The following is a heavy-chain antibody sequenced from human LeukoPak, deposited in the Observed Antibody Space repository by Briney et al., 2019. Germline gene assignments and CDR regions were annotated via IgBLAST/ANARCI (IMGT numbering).Heavy chain of an antibody. Sequence: ASVKVSCKASGYTFTSYGISWVRQAPGQGLEWMGWISAYNGNTNYAQKLQGRVTMTTDTSTSTAYMELRSLRSDDTAVYYCAREVGYYYEPDAFDIWGQGTMVTVSS. CDR2: ISAYNGNT. J-gene: IGHJ3*02. CDR3: AREVGYYYEPDAFDI. D-gene: IGHD3-22*01. CDR1: GYTFTSYG. V-gene: IGHV1-18*01.